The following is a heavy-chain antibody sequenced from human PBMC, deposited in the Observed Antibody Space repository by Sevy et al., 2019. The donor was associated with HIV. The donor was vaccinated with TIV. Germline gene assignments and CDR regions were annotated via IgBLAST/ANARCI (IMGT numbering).Heavy chain of an antibody. Sequence: GGSLRLSCAASGFTFSSYGMHWVRQAPGKGLEWVAVIWYDGSNKYYADSVKGRFTISRDNSKNTRYLQMNSLRAEDTAVYYCARGLTDYDSSGYYYEPDYWGQGTLVTVSS. V-gene: IGHV3-33*01. CDR1: GFTFSSYG. CDR2: IWYDGSNK. CDR3: ARGLTDYDSSGYYYEPDY. J-gene: IGHJ4*02. D-gene: IGHD3-22*01.